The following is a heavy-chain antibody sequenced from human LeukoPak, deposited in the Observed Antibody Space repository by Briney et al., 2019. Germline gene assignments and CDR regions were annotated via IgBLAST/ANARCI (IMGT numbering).Heavy chain of an antibody. Sequence: SETLSLTCAVYGGSFSGYYWSWIRQPPGKGLEWIGEINHSGSTNYNPSLKSRVTISVDTSKNQFSLKLSSVTAADTAVYYCARASYYDAWGKGTTVTVSS. CDR1: GGSFSGYY. D-gene: IGHD3-22*01. J-gene: IGHJ6*04. CDR2: INHSGST. CDR3: ARASYYDA. V-gene: IGHV4-34*01.